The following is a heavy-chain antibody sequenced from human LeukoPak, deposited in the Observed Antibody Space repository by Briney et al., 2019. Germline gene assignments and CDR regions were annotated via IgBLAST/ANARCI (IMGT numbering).Heavy chain of an antibody. CDR1: GFTFTSYW. CDR2: IKQDGSEK. D-gene: IGHD6-19*01. J-gene: IGHJ4*02. V-gene: IGHV3-7*03. Sequence: GGSLRLSCAASGFTFTSYWMTWVRQAPGKGLEWVANIKQDGSEKYYVDSVKGRFTISRDNAENSLYLQMNSLRAEDTAVYYCARDKSSGWYFDYWGQGTLVTVSS. CDR3: ARDKSSGWYFDY.